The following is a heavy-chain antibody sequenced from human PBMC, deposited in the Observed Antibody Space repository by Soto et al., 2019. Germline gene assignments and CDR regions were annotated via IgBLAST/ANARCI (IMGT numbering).Heavy chain of an antibody. CDR3: ARVPVGWYGDFDY. CDR2: IDPSDSYT. CDR1: GYSFTSYW. J-gene: IGHJ4*02. D-gene: IGHD6-19*01. V-gene: IGHV5-10-1*01. Sequence: GESLKISCKGSGYSFTSYWISWVRQMPGKGLEWMGRIDPSDSYTNYSPSFQGHVTISADESISTAYLQWSSLKASDTAMYYCARVPVGWYGDFDYWGQGTLVTVSS.